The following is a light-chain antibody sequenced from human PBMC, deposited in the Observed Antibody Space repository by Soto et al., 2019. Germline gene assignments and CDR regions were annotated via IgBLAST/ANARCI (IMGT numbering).Light chain of an antibody. CDR2: GAS. V-gene: IGKV3-20*01. CDR1: QSISSY. CDR3: QQSGRSPRT. Sequence: VLTQSPGTLSLSPGERATLSCRASQSISSYVAWYQQKPGQAPRLLIYGASTRADGIADRFSGSGSGTHFTLIIRRLEPEDFAVYYCQQSGRSPRTFGQGTKVDIK. J-gene: IGKJ1*01.